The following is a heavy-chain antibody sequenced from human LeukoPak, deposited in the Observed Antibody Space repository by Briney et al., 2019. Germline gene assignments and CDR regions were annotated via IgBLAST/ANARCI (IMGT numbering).Heavy chain of an antibody. Sequence: GGSLRLSCAASGFTFSSYSMNWVRPAAGKGLEWVSSISSGGDYKHYADSVKGRFTISRDNAKNSMYLQMNSLRAEDPAVYYCAISGGYWAWAHWGQGTLVTVSS. D-gene: IGHD1-26*01. CDR1: GFTFSSYS. CDR2: ISSGGDYK. V-gene: IGHV3-21*04. CDR3: AISGGYWAWAH. J-gene: IGHJ4*02.